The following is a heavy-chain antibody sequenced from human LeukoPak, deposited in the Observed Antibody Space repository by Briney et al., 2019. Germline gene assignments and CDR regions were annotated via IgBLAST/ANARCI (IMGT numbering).Heavy chain of an antibody. CDR3: ARSYSSSWYLYYFDY. V-gene: IGHV4-59*01. D-gene: IGHD6-13*01. CDR2: IYYSGNT. J-gene: IGHJ4*02. CDR1: GGSISSYY. Sequence: SETLSLTCTFSGGSISSYYWIWIRQSPGKGLEWIGFIYYSGNTNYNPSLKSRVTISIDTSKNQFALKLRSVAAADTAVYYCARSYSSSWYLYYFDYWGQGTLFTVPS.